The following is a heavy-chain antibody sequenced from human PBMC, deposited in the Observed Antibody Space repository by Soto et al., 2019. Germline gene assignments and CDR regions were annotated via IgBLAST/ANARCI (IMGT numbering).Heavy chain of an antibody. J-gene: IGHJ4*02. V-gene: IGHV1-18*01. Sequence: ASVKVSCKASGYTFTSYGISWVRQAPGQGLEWMGWISAYNGNTNYAQKLQGRVTMTTDTSTSTAYMELRSLRSDDTAVYYCARDSLYYYDSSGPPGYWGQGTLVTVSS. CDR1: GYTFTSYG. CDR2: ISAYNGNT. CDR3: ARDSLYYYDSSGPPGY. D-gene: IGHD3-22*01.